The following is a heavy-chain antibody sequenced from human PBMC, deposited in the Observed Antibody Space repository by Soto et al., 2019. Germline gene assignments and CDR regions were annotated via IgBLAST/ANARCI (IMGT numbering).Heavy chain of an antibody. CDR2: ISDDSYYI. Sequence: GGSLRRSCAASGFTLSTYSMNWVRQAPGKGLEWVSYISDDSYYIYYTDSVKGRFTISRDNAKNSLYLQMNSLRAEDTAVYYCARGGDNYGYGDYWGQGTLVTVSS. D-gene: IGHD5-18*01. CDR1: GFTLSTYS. V-gene: IGHV3-21*01. CDR3: ARGGDNYGYGDY. J-gene: IGHJ4*02.